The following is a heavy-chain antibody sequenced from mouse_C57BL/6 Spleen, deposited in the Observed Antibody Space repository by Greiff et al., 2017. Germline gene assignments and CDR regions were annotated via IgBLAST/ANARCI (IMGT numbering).Heavy chain of an antibody. CDR3: SREGIYDGYYYAMDY. V-gene: IGHV1-61*01. Sequence: VQLQQPGAELVRPGSSVKLSCKASGYTFTSYWMDWVKQRPGQGLEWIGNIYPSDSETHYNQKFKDKATLTVDKSSSTAYMQLSSLTSEDSAVYYCSREGIYDGYYYAMDYWGQGTSVTVSS. CDR1: GYTFTSYW. CDR2: IYPSDSET. D-gene: IGHD2-3*01. J-gene: IGHJ4*01.